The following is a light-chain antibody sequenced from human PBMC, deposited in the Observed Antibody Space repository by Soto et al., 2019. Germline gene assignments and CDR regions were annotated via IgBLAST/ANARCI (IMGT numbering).Light chain of an antibody. CDR2: DAS. CDR3: QHRGYWPQT. CDR1: QSVTTY. J-gene: IGKJ2*01. V-gene: IGKV3-11*01. Sequence: EIVLTQSPATLSLSPGERATLSCRASQSVTTYLSWYQQQPGQAPRLLIYDASNRATDIPARFSGSGSGTDFTLTVSSREPKDFAVYYCQHRGYWPQTLGQGTMLEIK.